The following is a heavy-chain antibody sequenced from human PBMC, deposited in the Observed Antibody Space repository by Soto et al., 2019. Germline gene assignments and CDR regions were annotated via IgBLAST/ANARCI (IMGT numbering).Heavy chain of an antibody. CDR3: ARWLSGSYEKGAFDI. CDR2: IIPIFGTA. V-gene: IGHV1-69*01. J-gene: IGHJ3*02. CDR1: GGTFSSYA. Sequence: LVQSGAEVKKPGSSVKVSCXASGGTFSSYAISXXXXXXXXXXXXMGGIIPIFGTANYQQKFQGRVTTTADESTSTGYMEMSSLRSEDTAVYYCARWLSGSYEKGAFDIWGQGTMVTVSS. D-gene: IGHD1-26*01.